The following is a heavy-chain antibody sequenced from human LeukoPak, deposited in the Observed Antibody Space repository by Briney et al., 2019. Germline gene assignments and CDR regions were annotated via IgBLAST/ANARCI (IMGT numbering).Heavy chain of an antibody. D-gene: IGHD6-19*01. CDR3: ARSPSGYSSGWNPHYSDY. Sequence: PGGSLRLSCAASGFTFSSYWMSWVRQAPGKGLEWVANIKQDGSEKYYVDSVKGRFTISRDNAKNSLYLQMNSLRAEDTAVYYCARSPSGYSSGWNPHYSDYWGQGTLVTVSS. CDR2: IKQDGSEK. J-gene: IGHJ4*02. V-gene: IGHV3-7*01. CDR1: GFTFSSYW.